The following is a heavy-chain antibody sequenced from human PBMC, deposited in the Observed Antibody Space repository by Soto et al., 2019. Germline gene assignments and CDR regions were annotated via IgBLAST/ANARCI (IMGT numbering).Heavy chain of an antibody. V-gene: IGHV2-5*01. J-gene: IGHJ4*02. CDR1: GFSLSTSGVG. D-gene: IGHD3-10*01. CDR2: IYWHDHK. CDR3: AHIAHGSGDY. Sequence: QITLKESGPTLVKPTQTLTLTCTFSGFSLSTSGVGVGWLRQPPGKALEWLALIYWHDHKRSSPSRKSRLTITKGTSENQVVLTMTNMDPVDKATYYCAHIAHGSGDYWGQGTLVTVSS.